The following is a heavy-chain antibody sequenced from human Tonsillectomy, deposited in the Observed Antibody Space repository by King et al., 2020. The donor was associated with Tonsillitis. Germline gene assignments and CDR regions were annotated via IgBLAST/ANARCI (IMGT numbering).Heavy chain of an antibody. CDR2: IKQDGSEN. CDR1: GFTFSTYW. J-gene: IGHJ4*02. D-gene: IGHD3-22*01. V-gene: IGHV3-7*01. CDR3: ASYYDSSGSSGFDY. Sequence: VQLVESGGGLVQPGGSLRLSCAASGFTFSTYWMTWVRQAPGKGQEGVATIKQDGSENYYVDSVKGRFTISRDNAKNSLYLQMNSLRAEDTAVYYCASYYDSSGSSGFDYWGQGTLVTVSS.